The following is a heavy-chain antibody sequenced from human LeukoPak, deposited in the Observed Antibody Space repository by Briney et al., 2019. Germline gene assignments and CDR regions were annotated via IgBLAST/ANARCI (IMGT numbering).Heavy chain of an antibody. CDR1: GGSFSGYY. Sequence: PSETLSLTRAVYGGSFSGYYWSWIRAPPGKGLEWIGEINHSGSTNYNPSLKSRVTISVDTSKNQFSLKLSYVTAADTAVYYCARELDRYGYYFDYWGQGTLVTVSS. J-gene: IGHJ4*02. D-gene: IGHD5-18*01. CDR3: ARELDRYGYYFDY. CDR2: INHSGST. V-gene: IGHV4-34*01.